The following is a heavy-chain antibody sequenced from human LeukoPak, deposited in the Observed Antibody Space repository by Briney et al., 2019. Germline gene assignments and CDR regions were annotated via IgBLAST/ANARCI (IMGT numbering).Heavy chain of an antibody. Sequence: SETLSLTCSVSACSISNGDYYWGWIRQAPGKGLEWIGCIFYGESTHYNPSLKSRATISVDTSKNQFSLKLTSVTAADAAIYYCARQLPTAAADTRGYFDYWGQGTVVTVSS. CDR3: ARQLPTAAADTRGYFDY. CDR2: IFYGEST. V-gene: IGHV4-39*01. J-gene: IGHJ4*01. D-gene: IGHD6-25*01. CDR1: ACSISNGDYY.